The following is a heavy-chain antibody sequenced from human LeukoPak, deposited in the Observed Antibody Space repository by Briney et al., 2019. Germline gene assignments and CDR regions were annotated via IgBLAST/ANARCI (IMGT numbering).Heavy chain of an antibody. CDR1: GYSFTTYW. Sequence: GESLKISCRGSGYSFTTYWIGWVRQMPGKGLEWMGRIDPSDSYTNYSPSFQGHVTISADKSISTAYLQWSSLKASDTAMYYCARQPEGTWFDPWGQGTLVTVSS. J-gene: IGHJ5*02. V-gene: IGHV5-10-1*01. CDR3: ARQPEGTWFDP. CDR2: IDPSDSYT. D-gene: IGHD1-1*01.